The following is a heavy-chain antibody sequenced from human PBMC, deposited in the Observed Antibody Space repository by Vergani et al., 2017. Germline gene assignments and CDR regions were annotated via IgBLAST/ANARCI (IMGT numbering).Heavy chain of an antibody. D-gene: IGHD3-22*01. CDR3: ARALRDYYDSSGYSAFDI. V-gene: IGHV1-46*01. CDR2: INPSGGST. Sequence: QVQLVQSGAEVKKPGASVKVSCKASGYTFTSYYMHWVRQAPGQGLEWMGIINPSGGSTSYAQKFQGSVTMTRDTYTSTVYLELSSLRSEDTAVYYCARALRDYYDSSGYSAFDIWGQGTMVTVSS. J-gene: IGHJ3*02. CDR1: GYTFTSYY.